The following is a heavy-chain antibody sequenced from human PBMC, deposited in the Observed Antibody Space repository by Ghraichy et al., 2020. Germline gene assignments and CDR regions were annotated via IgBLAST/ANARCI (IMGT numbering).Heavy chain of an antibody. D-gene: IGHD4-23*01. CDR1: GFTVSNNY. Sequence: GGSLRLSCAASGFTVSNNYMSWVRQAPGKGLEWVSLMYSGGNTYYADSVKGRFIISRDNSKNTLYLQMNSLRAEDTAVYYCARMRDFGGNSGYFDYWGQGTLVTVSS. CDR3: ARMRDFGGNSGYFDY. J-gene: IGHJ4*02. V-gene: IGHV3-53*01. CDR2: MYSGGNT.